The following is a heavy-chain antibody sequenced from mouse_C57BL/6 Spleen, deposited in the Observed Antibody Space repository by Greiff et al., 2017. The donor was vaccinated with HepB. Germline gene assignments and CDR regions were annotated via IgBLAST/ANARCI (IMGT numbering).Heavy chain of an antibody. D-gene: IGHD1-1*01. CDR2: ISSGGDYI. J-gene: IGHJ1*03. V-gene: IGHV5-9-1*02. Sequence: EVQLVESGEGLVKPGGSLKLSCAASGFTFSSYAMSWVRQTPEKRLEWVAYISSGGDYIYYADTVKGRFTISRDNARNTLYLQMSSLKSEDTAMYYCTRDGNYYGSRSCWYFDVWGTGTTVTVSS. CDR1: GFTFSSYA. CDR3: TRDGNYYGSRSCWYFDV.